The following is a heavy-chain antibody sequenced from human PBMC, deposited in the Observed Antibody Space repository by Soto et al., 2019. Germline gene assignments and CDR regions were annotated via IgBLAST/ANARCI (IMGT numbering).Heavy chain of an antibody. V-gene: IGHV4-59*08. CDR1: GGSISSYY. Sequence: SETLSLTCTVSGGSISSYYWSWIRQPPGKGLEWIGYIYYSGSTNYTPSLKSRVTISVDTSKNQFSLKLSSVTAADTALYYCARHVSHLYYYYYYMDVWGKGTTVTVSS. J-gene: IGHJ6*03. CDR2: IYYSGST. CDR3: ARHVSHLYYYYYYMDV.